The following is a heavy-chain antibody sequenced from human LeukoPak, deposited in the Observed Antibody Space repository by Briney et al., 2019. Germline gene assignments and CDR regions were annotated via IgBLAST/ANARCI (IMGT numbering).Heavy chain of an antibody. CDR1: GYTFTGYF. CDR2: INPNIGGA. Sequence: ASVTVSCKASGYTFTGYFMHWVRQAPGQGLEWMGWINPNIGGASYAQKFQGRVTMTRDRSINTAYMELSRLTSDDTAVYYCARMDLDGGDSIGFDSWGQGTLVTVSS. J-gene: IGHJ5*01. D-gene: IGHD2-21*02. V-gene: IGHV1-2*02. CDR3: ARMDLDGGDSIGFDS.